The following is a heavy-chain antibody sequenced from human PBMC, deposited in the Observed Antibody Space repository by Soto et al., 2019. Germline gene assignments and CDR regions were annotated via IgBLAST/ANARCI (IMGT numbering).Heavy chain of an antibody. Sequence: PSETLSLTCAVYGGSFSGYYWGWIRQPPGKGLEWIGEINHSGSTNYNPSLKSRVTISVDTSKNQFSLKLSSVTAADTAVYYCARSRRGSSHPFQHWGQGTLVTVSS. CDR3: ARSRRGSSHPFQH. V-gene: IGHV4-34*01. CDR2: INHSGST. CDR1: GGSFSGYY. J-gene: IGHJ1*01. D-gene: IGHD1-26*01.